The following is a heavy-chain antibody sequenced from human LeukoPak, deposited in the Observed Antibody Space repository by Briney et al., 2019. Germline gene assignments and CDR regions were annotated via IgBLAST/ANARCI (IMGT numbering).Heavy chain of an antibody. V-gene: IGHV1-46*03. J-gene: IGHJ4*02. CDR1: GYTFTSQY. D-gene: IGHD5-12*01. CDR3: ARGIYNSMIDY. Sequence: ASXXVSCKASGYTFTSQYMHWVGQAPGQGKEWMGIIKPSGGSKDYAQKFQGRVTMTRDTSTSTVYLEVSSLRSEDTAVFYCARGIYNSMIDYWGQGTLVIVSS. CDR2: IKPSGGSK.